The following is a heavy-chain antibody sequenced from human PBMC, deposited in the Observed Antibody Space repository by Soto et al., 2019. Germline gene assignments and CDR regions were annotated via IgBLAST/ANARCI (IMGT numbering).Heavy chain of an antibody. CDR2: IIPIFGTA. D-gene: IGHD1-7*01. CDR3: ARWMVLTGTRGYYYYGMDV. J-gene: IGHJ6*02. V-gene: IGHV1-69*13. CDR1: GGTFSSYA. Sequence: SVKVSCKASGGTFSSYAISWLRQAPGQGLEWMGGIIPIFGTANYAQKFQGRVTITADESTSTAYMELSSLRSEDTAVYYCARWMVLTGTRGYYYYGMDVWGQGTTVTVSS.